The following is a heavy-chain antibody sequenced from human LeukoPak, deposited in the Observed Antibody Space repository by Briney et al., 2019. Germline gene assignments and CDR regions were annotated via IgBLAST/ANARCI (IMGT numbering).Heavy chain of an antibody. D-gene: IGHD1-1*01. V-gene: IGHV3-23*01. CDR2: ISGSGDST. J-gene: IGHJ4*02. CDR1: GFTFSSYA. Sequence: GGSLRLSCAASGFTFSSYAMSWVRQAPGKGLQWVSVISGSGDSTYYADSVKGRFTISRDNSRQTLFLQMSSLRVEDTATYYCAKGQELDDGVFDSWGQGTLVTVSS. CDR3: AKGQELDDGVFDS.